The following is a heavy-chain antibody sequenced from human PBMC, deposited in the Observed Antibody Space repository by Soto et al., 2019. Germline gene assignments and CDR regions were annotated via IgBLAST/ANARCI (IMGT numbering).Heavy chain of an antibody. J-gene: IGHJ4*02. D-gene: IGHD3-10*01. Sequence: QVQLQESGPGLVKPSQTLSLTCTVSGGSISSGDYYWSWIRQPPGKGLEWIGYIYYSGSTYYNPSLKSRVTIAVDTSKNQFSLKLSSVTAADTAVYYCARATMVRGVHFDYWGQGTLVTVSS. V-gene: IGHV4-30-4*01. CDR2: IYYSGST. CDR3: ARATMVRGVHFDY. CDR1: GGSISSGDYY.